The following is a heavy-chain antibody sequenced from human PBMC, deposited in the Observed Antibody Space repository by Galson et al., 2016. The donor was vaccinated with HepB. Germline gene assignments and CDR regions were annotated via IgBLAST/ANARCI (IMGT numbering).Heavy chain of an antibody. CDR2: ISDSGRGT. V-gene: IGHV3-23*01. D-gene: IGHD5-12*01. CDR3: ARTVSGYPSYPQSGWFDS. J-gene: IGHJ5*01. Sequence: SLRLSCAASGFTFKNYAMTWVRQAPGKGLGWVSGISDSGRGTYYADSVKGRFTISRDNSKNTLYLEMSSLRVDDTAVYFCARTVSGYPSYPQSGWFDSWGQGTLVTVSS. CDR1: GFTFKNYA.